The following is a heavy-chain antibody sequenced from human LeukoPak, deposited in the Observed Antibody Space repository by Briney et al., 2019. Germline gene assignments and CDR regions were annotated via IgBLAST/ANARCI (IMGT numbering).Heavy chain of an antibody. CDR3: TSDGESGYDSFDWFDP. V-gene: IGHV1-46*01. CDR1: GYTFTTYY. CDR2: INPSGGST. Sequence: ASVNVSCQASGYTFTTYYMHWLRQAPAQGLEWLGRINPSGGSTSYAQNFQGRITITTDTSTNTAYLELRSLRSDDTAVYYCTSDGESGYDSFDWFDPWGQGTLVTVSS. D-gene: IGHD5-12*01. J-gene: IGHJ5*02.